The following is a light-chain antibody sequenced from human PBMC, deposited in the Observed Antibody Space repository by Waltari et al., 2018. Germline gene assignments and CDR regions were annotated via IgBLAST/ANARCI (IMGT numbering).Light chain of an antibody. CDR3: QQYNRRPPIT. J-gene: IGKJ5*01. CDR1: QSVSSN. V-gene: IGKV3-15*01. CDR2: DAS. Sequence: EIVLTQSPATLSVSPGEPATLSCRASQSVSSNVALYQQKPGQAHRLLIYDASTRATSIPAKFRGSGSVTEFTLTISSLQSEDSAVYYFQQYNRRPPITFGHGTRLEIK.